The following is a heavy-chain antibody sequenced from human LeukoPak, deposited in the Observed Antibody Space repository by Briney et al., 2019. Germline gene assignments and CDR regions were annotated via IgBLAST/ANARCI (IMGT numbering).Heavy chain of an antibody. CDR3: ARDFFHSSESRPFDY. CDR2: IFSRSESI. J-gene: IGHJ4*02. Sequence: GGSLRLSCAASGFTFGAYTVNWVRQAPGKGLEWVSCIFSRSESILYADSVKGRFTISRDNAKNLLYLQMDSLRVEDTAVYYCARDFFHSSESRPFDYWGQGTLVTVSS. D-gene: IGHD3-22*01. CDR1: GFTFGAYT. V-gene: IGHV3-21*06.